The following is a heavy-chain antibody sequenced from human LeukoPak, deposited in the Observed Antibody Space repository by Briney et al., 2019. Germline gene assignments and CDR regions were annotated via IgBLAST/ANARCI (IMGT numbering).Heavy chain of an antibody. V-gene: IGHV3-11*01. D-gene: IGHD5-24*01. CDR1: GFTFSDYY. Sequence: GGSLRLSCAASGFTFSDYYMSWIRQAPGKGLEWVSYISSSGSTIYYADSVKGRFTISRDNAKNSLYLKMNSLRAEDRAVYYCARVSRDGYNFDYWGQGTLVTVSS. J-gene: IGHJ4*02. CDR3: ARVSRDGYNFDY. CDR2: ISSSGSTI.